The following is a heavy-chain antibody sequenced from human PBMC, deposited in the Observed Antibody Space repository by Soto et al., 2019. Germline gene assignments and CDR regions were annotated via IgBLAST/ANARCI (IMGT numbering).Heavy chain of an antibody. CDR3: ARLGHDYSHSGMDV. V-gene: IGHV5-10-1*01. J-gene: IGHJ6*02. Sequence: PGDSLKISCKGSGYSLTIYWISCVRQMPGKGLEWMGKINPADSYSNYSPSFQGHVTISVDKSISTAYLQWSSLKASDTAMYYCARLGHDYSHSGMDVWGQGTTVTVSS. CDR2: INPADSYS. CDR1: GYSLTIYW. D-gene: IGHD4-4*01.